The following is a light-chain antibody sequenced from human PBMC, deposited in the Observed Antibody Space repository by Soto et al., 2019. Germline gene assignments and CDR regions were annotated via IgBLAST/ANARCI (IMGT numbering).Light chain of an antibody. CDR3: QQYNNWHT. Sequence: EIVLTQSPATLALSPGERATLSCRASQSVSSNLAWYQQKPGQAPRLLIYGASTRDTAIPATFSGSGSGTEFTLTISSLQSEDFAVYYCQQYNNWHTFGQGTRLEI. CDR1: QSVSSN. V-gene: IGKV3-15*01. J-gene: IGKJ5*01. CDR2: GAS.